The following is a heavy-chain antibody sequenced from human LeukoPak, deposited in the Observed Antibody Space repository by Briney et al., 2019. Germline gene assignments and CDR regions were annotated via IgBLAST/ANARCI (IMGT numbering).Heavy chain of an antibody. D-gene: IGHD3-22*01. CDR1: GGSISSGGYY. CDR2: IYYSGST. V-gene: IGHV4-31*03. CDR3: ARFHTSGYYRHFDF. Sequence: SEILSLTCTVSGGSISSGGYYWRWIRQHPGKGLEWIGYIYYSGSTYYNPSLKSRVTISVDTSKNQFSLKLSSVTAADTAVYYCARFHTSGYYRHFDFWGQGTLVTVSS. J-gene: IGHJ4*02.